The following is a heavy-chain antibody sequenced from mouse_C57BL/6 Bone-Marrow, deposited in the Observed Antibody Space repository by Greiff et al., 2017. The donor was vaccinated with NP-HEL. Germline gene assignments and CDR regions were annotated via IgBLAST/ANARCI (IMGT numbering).Heavy chain of an antibody. CDR3: ARWRYYYGSSPWYFDV. V-gene: IGHV1-63*01. CDR2: IYPGGGYT. CDR1: GYTFTNYW. J-gene: IGHJ1*03. Sequence: VKLQESGAELVRPGPSVKMSCKASGYTFTNYWIGWAKQRPGHGLEWIGDIYPGGGYTNYNEKFKGKATLTADKSSSTAYMQFSSLTSEDSAIYYCARWRYYYGSSPWYFDVWGTGTTVTVSS. D-gene: IGHD1-1*01.